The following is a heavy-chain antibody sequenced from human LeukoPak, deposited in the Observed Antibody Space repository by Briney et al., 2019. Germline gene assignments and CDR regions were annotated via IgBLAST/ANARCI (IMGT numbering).Heavy chain of an antibody. Sequence: PGGSLRLSCAASGFSFSTYWMHWVRQVPGKALVWVSRINSDGSSTSYADSVKGRFTISRDNAKNTLYLQMNSLRAEDTAVYYCARGIVVVSYFDYWGQGTLVTVSS. J-gene: IGHJ4*02. CDR2: INSDGSST. V-gene: IGHV3-74*01. D-gene: IGHD2-21*01. CDR1: GFSFSTYW. CDR3: ARGIVVVSYFDY.